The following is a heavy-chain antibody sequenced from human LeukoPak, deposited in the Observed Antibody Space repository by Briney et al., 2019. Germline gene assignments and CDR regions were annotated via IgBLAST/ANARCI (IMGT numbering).Heavy chain of an antibody. Sequence: ASVKVSCKASGYTFTGYGISWVRQAPGQGLEWMGWISAYNGNTNYAQKLQGRVTMTTDTSTSTAYMELRSLRSDDTAVYYCARKIVATPAPGNYYYGMDVWGQGTTVTVSS. CDR3: ARKIVATPAPGNYYYGMDV. CDR2: ISAYNGNT. CDR1: GYTFTGYG. V-gene: IGHV1-18*01. J-gene: IGHJ6*02. D-gene: IGHD5-12*01.